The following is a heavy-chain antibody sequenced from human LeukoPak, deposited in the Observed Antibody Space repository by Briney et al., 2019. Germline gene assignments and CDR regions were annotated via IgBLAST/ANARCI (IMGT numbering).Heavy chain of an antibody. Sequence: GGSLRLSCVASGFTFSSYWMHWVRQDPRKGLVWVSRINGDGRNINYADSVRGRFTISRDNAKNTLYLQMNSLRAEDTAVYYCARGPYDFWSGYYYFDYWGQGTLVTVSS. CDR1: GFTFSSYW. V-gene: IGHV3-74*01. CDR3: ARGPYDFWSGYYYFDY. CDR2: INGDGRNI. D-gene: IGHD3-3*01. J-gene: IGHJ4*02.